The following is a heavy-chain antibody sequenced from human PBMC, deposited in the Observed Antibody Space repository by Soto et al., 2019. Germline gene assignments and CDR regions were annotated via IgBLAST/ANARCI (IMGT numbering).Heavy chain of an antibody. Sequence: PSETQSLTCPLTGGSPSTTHKKSHSSRPQQRKGLEWIGSIYYSGSTYYNPSLKSRVTISVDTSKNQFSLELSSVTAADTSVYYCASGYCSVGSCYYVFDDWGQGTLGSVSS. CDR3: ASGYCSVGSCYYVFDD. D-gene: IGHD2-15*01. J-gene: IGHJ4*02. CDR2: IYYSGST. V-gene: IGHV4-39*01. CDR1: GGSPSTTHKK.